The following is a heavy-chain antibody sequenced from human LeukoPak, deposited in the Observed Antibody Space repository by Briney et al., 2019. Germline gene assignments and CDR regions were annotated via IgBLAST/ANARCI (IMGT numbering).Heavy chain of an antibody. J-gene: IGHJ6*03. D-gene: IGHD3-10*01. V-gene: IGHV4-59*01. CDR3: ARGRSSMVRGYYYYYMDV. Sequence: SETLSLTCSVSDDSITMYYWTWIRQPPGKGLEWIGYVDHTGSTNFNPSLKSRVTISVDTSKNQFSLKLSSVTAADTAVYYCARGRSSMVRGYYYYYMDVWGKGTTVTISS. CDR2: VDHTGST. CDR1: DDSITMYY.